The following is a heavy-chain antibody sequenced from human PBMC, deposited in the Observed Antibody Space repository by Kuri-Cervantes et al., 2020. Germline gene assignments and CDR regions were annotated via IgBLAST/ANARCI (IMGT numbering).Heavy chain of an antibody. D-gene: IGHD6-13*01. J-gene: IGHJ6*02. V-gene: IGHV3-21*01. CDR1: GFTFSSYS. CDR2: ISSSSSYI. CDR3: ARAVRITGYSSSSPYYYGMDV. Sequence: GGSLRLSCAASGFTFSSYSMNWVRQAPGKGLEWVSSISSSSSYIYYADSVKGRFTISRDNAKNSLYLQMNSLGAEDTAVYYCARAVRITGYSSSSPYYYGMDVWGQGTTVTVSS.